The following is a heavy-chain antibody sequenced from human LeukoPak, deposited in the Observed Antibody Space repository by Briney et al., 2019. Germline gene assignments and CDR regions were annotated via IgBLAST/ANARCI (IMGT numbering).Heavy chain of an antibody. Sequence: ASVKVSCKASGYTFTSYGISWVRQATGQGLEWMGWMNPNSGNTGYAQKFQGRVTMTRNTSISTAHMELSSLRSEDTAVYYCAREAYSSSWYGFSGYYYYYGMDVWGQGTTVTVSS. CDR1: GYTFTSYG. D-gene: IGHD6-13*01. V-gene: IGHV1-8*02. J-gene: IGHJ6*02. CDR2: MNPNSGNT. CDR3: AREAYSSSWYGFSGYYYYYGMDV.